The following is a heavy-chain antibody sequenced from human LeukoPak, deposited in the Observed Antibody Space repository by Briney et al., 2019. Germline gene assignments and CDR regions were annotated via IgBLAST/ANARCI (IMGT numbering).Heavy chain of an antibody. Sequence: GGSLRLSCAASGFTFSSYSMNWVRQAAGKGLEWVSSITTRNNIFYADSVKGRFTISRDNALNSLYLQMNSLRADDTAVYYCATDPGSGDYWGQGTLVTVSS. CDR1: GFTFSSYS. CDR2: ITTRNNI. D-gene: IGHD6-19*01. CDR3: ATDPGSGDY. V-gene: IGHV3-21*01. J-gene: IGHJ4*02.